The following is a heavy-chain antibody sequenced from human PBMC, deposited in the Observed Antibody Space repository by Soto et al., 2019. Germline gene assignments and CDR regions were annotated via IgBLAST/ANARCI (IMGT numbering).Heavy chain of an antibody. J-gene: IGHJ4*02. CDR1: GDFISSYY. Sequence: SETLSLTCSVSGDFISSYYWSWIRQPPGKGLEWIGYVYYSGGTNYNPSLKSRVTISVDTSKKQFSLKLRSVTAADTAVYFCARGKSGYYPYFDNWGQGTLVTVS. D-gene: IGHD3-22*01. CDR2: VYYSGGT. V-gene: IGHV4-59*01. CDR3: ARGKSGYYPYFDN.